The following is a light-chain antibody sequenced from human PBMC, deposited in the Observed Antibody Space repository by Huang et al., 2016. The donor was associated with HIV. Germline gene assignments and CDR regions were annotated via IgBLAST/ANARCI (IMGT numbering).Light chain of an antibody. CDR2: ATS. Sequence: SSLSASVGDRVTITCRASQGIGNSLAWYQQKPEKAPRLLLYATSTLESGVPSRFSGSGSGTHYTLTINTLQPEDIASYYCQQYHSLPWTFGQGTKVEIK. CDR1: QGIGNS. V-gene: IGKV1-NL1*01. J-gene: IGKJ1*01. CDR3: QQYHSLPWT.